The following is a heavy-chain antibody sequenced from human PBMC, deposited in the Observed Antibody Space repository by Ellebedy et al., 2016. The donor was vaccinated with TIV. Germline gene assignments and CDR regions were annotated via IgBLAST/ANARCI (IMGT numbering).Heavy chain of an antibody. J-gene: IGHJ4*02. CDR3: AREAEAGIWYDY. CDR1: GGSISSYY. CDR2: IYSRGNT. V-gene: IGHV4-4*07. D-gene: IGHD6-19*01. Sequence: MPSETLSLTCTVSGGSISSYYWSWIRQPAGKGLAWIGRIYSRGNTNYNPSLKSRVTMSVDTSKNQFSLKLTSVTAADTAVYYCAREAEAGIWYDYWGQGTLVTVSS.